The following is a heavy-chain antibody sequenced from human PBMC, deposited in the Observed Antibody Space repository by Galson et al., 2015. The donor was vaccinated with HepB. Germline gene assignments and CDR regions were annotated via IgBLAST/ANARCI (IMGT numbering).Heavy chain of an antibody. Sequence: QSGAEVKKPGESLKISCKVSGYNFADYWIGWVRQVPGKGLEWMGIIYPGGSDTRYSPSFQGQVTISVDKSISTAYLQWTSLKASDTAMYYCARQRFFDYRGQGTLVTVSS. CDR2: IYPGGSDT. CDR3: ARQRFFDY. CDR1: GYNFADYW. J-gene: IGHJ4*02. V-gene: IGHV5-51*01. D-gene: IGHD3-3*01.